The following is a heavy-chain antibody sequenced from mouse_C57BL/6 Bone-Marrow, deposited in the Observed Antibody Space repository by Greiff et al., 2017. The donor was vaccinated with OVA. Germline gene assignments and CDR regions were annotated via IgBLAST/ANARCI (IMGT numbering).Heavy chain of an antibody. Sequence: GAGLVQPKGSLKLSCAASGFTFHTYAMHWVRQAPGKGLAWVARIRSKSSNYATYYDESVKDRFTISRDDSQSMLYLQMNNLKTEDTAVYYCVREPYYYALDYWGQGTSVTVSS. J-gene: IGHJ4*01. V-gene: IGHV10-3*01. CDR3: VREPYYYALDY. CDR1: GFTFHTYA. CDR2: IRSKSSNYAT.